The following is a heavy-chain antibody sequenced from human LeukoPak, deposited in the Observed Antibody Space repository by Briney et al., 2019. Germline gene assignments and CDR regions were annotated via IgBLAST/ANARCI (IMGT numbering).Heavy chain of an antibody. CDR2: VNESGST. CDR3: ARNSAYSTSSGTNH. D-gene: IGHD6-6*01. J-gene: IGHJ4*02. CDR1: GGSLGGYY. Sequence: PSETLSLTCALYGGSLGGYYWNWIRQPPGKGLEWIGEVNESGSTNYNPSLKSRVTISIDKSKSQFSLRLTSVTAADTAVYFCARNSAYSTSSGTNHWGQGTLVTVSS. V-gene: IGHV4-34*01.